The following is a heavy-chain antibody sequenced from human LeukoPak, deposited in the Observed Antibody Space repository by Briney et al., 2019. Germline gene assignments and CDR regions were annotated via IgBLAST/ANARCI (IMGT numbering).Heavy chain of an antibody. CDR3: AKDVGKWESLHFFDY. CDR2: ISGSSSST. J-gene: IGHJ4*02. CDR1: GFTFSSYA. D-gene: IGHD1-26*01. V-gene: IGHV3-23*01. Sequence: GGSLRLSCAASGFTFSSYAMSWVRQAPGKGLEWVSAISGSSSSTYYADSVTGRFTISRDNSRNTLYLQMNSLRGDDTAVYYCAKDVGKWESLHFFDYWGQGTLVTVSS.